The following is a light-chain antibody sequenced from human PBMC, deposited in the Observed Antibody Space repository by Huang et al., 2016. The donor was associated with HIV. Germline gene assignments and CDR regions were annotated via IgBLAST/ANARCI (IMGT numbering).Light chain of an antibody. V-gene: IGKV3-15*01. CDR1: KSVSTN. CDR2: VSS. Sequence: IVMTQSPATLSLSPGERATLSCRANKSVSTNLAWYQQRFGQAPRLLIYVSSTRASGIPARFSGSGSGTDFTLTISSLQSEDVAVYFCQQYNNWLLSFGGGTKVDI. J-gene: IGKJ4*01. CDR3: QQYNNWLLS.